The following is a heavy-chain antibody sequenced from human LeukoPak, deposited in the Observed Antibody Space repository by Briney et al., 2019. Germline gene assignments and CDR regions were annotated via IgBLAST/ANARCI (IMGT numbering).Heavy chain of an antibody. J-gene: IGHJ3*02. CDR1: GFTFSDYY. Sequence: GGSLRLSCAASGFTFSDYYMSWIRQAPGKGLEWVSAISGSGGSTYYADSVKGRFTISRDNSKNTLYLQMNSLRAEDTAVYYCAKARGTVTNPNAFDIWGQGTMVTVSS. D-gene: IGHD4-17*01. CDR2: ISGSGGST. V-gene: IGHV3-23*01. CDR3: AKARGTVTNPNAFDI.